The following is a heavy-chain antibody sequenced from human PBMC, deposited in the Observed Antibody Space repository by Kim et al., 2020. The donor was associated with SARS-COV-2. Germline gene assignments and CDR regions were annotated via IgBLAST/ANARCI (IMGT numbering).Heavy chain of an antibody. Sequence: FQGRVTLTRDTSASTAYMALSSLRSEDTAVYYCARDMITFGGVIVKIFDYWGQGTLVTVSS. J-gene: IGHJ4*02. D-gene: IGHD3-16*02. CDR3: ARDMITFGGVIVKIFDY. V-gene: IGHV1-3*01.